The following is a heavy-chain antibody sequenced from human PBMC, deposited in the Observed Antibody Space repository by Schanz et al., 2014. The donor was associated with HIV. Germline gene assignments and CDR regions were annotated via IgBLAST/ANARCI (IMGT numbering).Heavy chain of an antibody. D-gene: IGHD3-10*01. CDR3: AKSGGDASYYYVSGSYSTGWLDP. CDR1: GVSMSSDTYY. J-gene: IGHJ5*02. V-gene: IGHV4-31*03. CDR2: IFHSGSS. Sequence: QVQVQESGPGLVKPLQTLSLTCNVSGVSMSSDTYYWNWIRQRPGKSLEWIGYIFHSGSSYYNPSLKSRVTMSLGTSKEGFSLKLTSVTAADTAVYYCAKSGGDASYYYVSGSYSTGWLDPWGQGTLVTVSS.